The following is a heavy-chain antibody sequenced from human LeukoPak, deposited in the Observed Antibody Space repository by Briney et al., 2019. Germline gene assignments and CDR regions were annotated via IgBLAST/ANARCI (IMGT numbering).Heavy chain of an antibody. Sequence: SETLSLTCTVSGGSISSSSYYWGWIRQLPGKGLEWIGSISYSGSTHYNPSLKSRVTISVDTSKNQFSLRLSSVTAADTAVYYCARDLYSSRTNDAFVIWGQGTMLTISS. CDR2: ISYSGST. V-gene: IGHV4-39*07. CDR1: GGSISSSSYY. CDR3: ARDLYSSRTNDAFVI. D-gene: IGHD6-13*01. J-gene: IGHJ3*02.